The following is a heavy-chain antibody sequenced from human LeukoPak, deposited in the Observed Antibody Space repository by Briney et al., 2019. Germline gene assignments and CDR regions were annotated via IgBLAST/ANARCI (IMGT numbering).Heavy chain of an antibody. D-gene: IGHD3-10*01. CDR1: GFTFRLYW. V-gene: IGHV3-74*01. Sequence: PGGSLRLSCAASGFTFRLYWMHWVRQAPGKGLVWVSRINSDQSNTTYADSVKGRFTISRDNSKNTLYLQMNSLRAEDTAVYYCARAPKEMVRGVSYFDYWAREPWSPSPQ. J-gene: IGHJ4*02. CDR2: INSDQSNT. CDR3: ARAPKEMVRGVSYFDY.